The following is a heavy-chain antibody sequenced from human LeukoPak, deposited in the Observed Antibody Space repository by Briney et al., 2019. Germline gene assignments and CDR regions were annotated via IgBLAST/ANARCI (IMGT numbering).Heavy chain of an antibody. CDR2: IYYSGST. CDR3: ARTDYYNVFFDY. D-gene: IGHD3-10*02. Sequence: SETLSLTCTVSGGSISSGDYYWSWIRQPPGKGLEWIGYIYYSGSTYYNPPLKSRFTISVDTSKDRFSLKLSSVTAADTAVYYCARTDYYNVFFDYWGQGTLVTVSS. CDR1: GGSISSGDYY. V-gene: IGHV4-30-4*01. J-gene: IGHJ4*02.